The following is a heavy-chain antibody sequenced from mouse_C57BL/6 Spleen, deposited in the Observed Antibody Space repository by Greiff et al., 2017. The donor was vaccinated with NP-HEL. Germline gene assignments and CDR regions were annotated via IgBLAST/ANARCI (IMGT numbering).Heavy chain of an antibody. CDR2: ISDGGSYT. Sequence: EVQLMESGGGLVKPGGSLKLSCAASGFTFSSYAMSWVRQTPEKRLEWVATISDGGSYTYYPDNVKGRFTISRDNAKNNLYLQMSHLKSEDTAMYYCVRDLPSTTEGFSYANDCWGKGASVTLAS. V-gene: IGHV5-4*01. CDR3: VRDLPSTTEGFSYANDC. CDR1: GFTFSSYA. D-gene: IGHD1-1*01. J-gene: IGHJ4*01.